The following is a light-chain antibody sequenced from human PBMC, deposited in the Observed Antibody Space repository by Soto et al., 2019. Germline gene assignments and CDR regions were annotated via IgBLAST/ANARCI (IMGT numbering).Light chain of an antibody. CDR3: CSYAGDSAPYV. J-gene: IGLJ1*01. CDR1: SSDVGAYNY. Sequence: QSALTQPASVSGSPGQSITISCTGTSSDVGAYNYVSWYQQYPGKAPKLMIYDVSNRPSGISNRFSGSKSANTASLTISGLQAEDEADYYCCSYAGDSAPYVFGTGIKVTVL. V-gene: IGLV2-14*01. CDR2: DVS.